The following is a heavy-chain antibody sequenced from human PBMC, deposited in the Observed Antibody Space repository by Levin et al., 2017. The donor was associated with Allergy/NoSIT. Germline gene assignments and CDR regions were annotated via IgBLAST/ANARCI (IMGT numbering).Heavy chain of an antibody. CDR3: ARDSRDGYRYFDY. J-gene: IGHJ4*02. D-gene: IGHD5-24*01. CDR1: GFTVSSNF. Sequence: GGSLRLSCAASGFTVSSNFMSWVRQAPGKGLEWVSVIYSGGSTYYADSVKGRFTISRDNSKNTLYLQMNSLRAEDTAVYYCARDSRDGYRYFDYWGQGTLVTVSS. CDR2: IYSGGST. V-gene: IGHV3-66*01.